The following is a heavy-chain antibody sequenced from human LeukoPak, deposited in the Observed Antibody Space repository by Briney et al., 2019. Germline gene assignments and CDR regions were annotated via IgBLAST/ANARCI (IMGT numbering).Heavy chain of an antibody. Sequence: GGSLRLSCAVSGLTFSNYAMSWVRQAPGKGLEWVSGINWNGGSTGYADSVKGRFTISRDNAKNSLYLQMNSLRAEDTALYYCASRYFDYDSSGYHLFDYWGQGTLVTVSS. CDR3: ASRYFDYDSSGYHLFDY. D-gene: IGHD3-22*01. V-gene: IGHV3-20*04. CDR2: INWNGGST. J-gene: IGHJ4*02. CDR1: GLTFSNYA.